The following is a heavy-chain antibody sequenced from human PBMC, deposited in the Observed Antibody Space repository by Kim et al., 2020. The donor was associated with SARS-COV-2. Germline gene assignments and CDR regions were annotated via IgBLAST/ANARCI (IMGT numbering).Heavy chain of an antibody. J-gene: IGHJ4*02. Sequence: ADTVRGRFTISRDNSKNTLFLQMDSLRVDDTAVYYCAKDLLYVPGRGYFDSWGQGVEVTVSS. CDR3: AKDLLYVPGRGYFDS. V-gene: IGHV3-23*01. D-gene: IGHD3-10*01.